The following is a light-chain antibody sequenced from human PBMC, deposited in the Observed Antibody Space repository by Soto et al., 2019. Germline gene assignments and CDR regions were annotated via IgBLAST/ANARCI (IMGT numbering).Light chain of an antibody. J-gene: IGLJ1*01. CDR2: DVS. Sequence: QSALTQPASVSGSPGQSITISCTGTSSDVGNYNLVSWYQQHPGKAPKLMIYDVSKRPSGVSNRFSGSKSGNTASLTISGLQADDKADYYCCSYAGASYVFVTGTKVTVL. V-gene: IGLV2-23*02. CDR3: CSYAGASYV. CDR1: SSDVGNYNL.